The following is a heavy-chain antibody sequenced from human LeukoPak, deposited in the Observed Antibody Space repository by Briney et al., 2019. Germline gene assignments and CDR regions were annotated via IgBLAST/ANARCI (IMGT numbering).Heavy chain of an antibody. CDR3: AKDPWVGAPASYYYYGMDV. V-gene: IGHV3-23*01. CDR1: GFTFISYA. CDR2: ISGSGGST. D-gene: IGHD1-26*01. J-gene: IGHJ6*02. Sequence: GGSLRLSCVASGFTFISYAMSWVRQAPGKGLEWVSAISGSGGSTYYADSVKGRFTISRDNSKNTLYLQMNSLRAEDTAVYYCAKDPWVGAPASYYYYGMDVWGQGTTVTVSS.